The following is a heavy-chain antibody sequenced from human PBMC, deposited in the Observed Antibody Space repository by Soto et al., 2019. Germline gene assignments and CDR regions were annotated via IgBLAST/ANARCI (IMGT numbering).Heavy chain of an antibody. V-gene: IGHV4-59*08. CDR3: ARTAYVWGSYRAPHDY. Sequence: SETLSLTCTVSGGSISSYYWSWIRQPPGKGLEWIGYIYYSGSTNYNPSLKSRVTISVDTSKNQFSLKLSSVTAADTAVYYCARTAYVWGSYRAPHDYWGQGTLVTVSS. CDR2: IYYSGST. J-gene: IGHJ4*02. D-gene: IGHD3-16*02. CDR1: GGSISSYY.